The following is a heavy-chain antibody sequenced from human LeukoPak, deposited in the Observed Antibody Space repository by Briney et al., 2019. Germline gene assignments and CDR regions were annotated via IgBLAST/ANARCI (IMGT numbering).Heavy chain of an antibody. Sequence: PGGSLRLSCAASGFTFSSYAMSWVRQAPGKGLEWVSAISGSGGSTYYADSVKGRFTISRDNSKNTLYLQMNSLRAEDTAVYYCAKVLITMIVVVTNDAFDIWGQGTMVTVSS. CDR3: AKVLITMIVVVTNDAFDI. V-gene: IGHV3-23*01. J-gene: IGHJ3*02. CDR1: GFTFSSYA. CDR2: ISGSGGST. D-gene: IGHD3-22*01.